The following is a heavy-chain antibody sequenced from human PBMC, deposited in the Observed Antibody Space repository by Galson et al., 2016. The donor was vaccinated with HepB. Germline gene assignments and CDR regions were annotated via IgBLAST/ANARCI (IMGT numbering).Heavy chain of an antibody. CDR2: IHRGGNT. J-gene: IGHJ4*02. D-gene: IGHD6-25*01. Sequence: FLRLSCAASGFSVSNNYMTWVRQAPGKGLEWVSAIHRGGNTYYVDSVEGRFTMSRDNSKNSVFLQLNSLRAEDTAVYYCARENSGSYCDYWGQGTLVTVSS. CDR3: ARENSGSYCDY. CDR1: GFSVSNNY. V-gene: IGHV3-53*01.